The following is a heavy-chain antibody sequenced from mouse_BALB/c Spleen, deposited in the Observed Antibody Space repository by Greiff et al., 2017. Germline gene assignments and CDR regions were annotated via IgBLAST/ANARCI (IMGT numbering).Heavy chain of an antibody. V-gene: IGHV2-6-7*01. D-gene: IGHD2-4*01. Sequence: QVQLKQSGPGLVAPSQSLSITCTVSGFSLTGYGVNWVRQPPGKGLEWLGMIWGDGSTDYNSALKSRLSISKDNSKSQVFLKMNSLQTDDTARYYCAREGDYDVRRFAYWGQGTLVTVSA. CDR2: IWGDGST. CDR1: GFSLTGYG. J-gene: IGHJ3*01. CDR3: AREGDYDVRRFAY.